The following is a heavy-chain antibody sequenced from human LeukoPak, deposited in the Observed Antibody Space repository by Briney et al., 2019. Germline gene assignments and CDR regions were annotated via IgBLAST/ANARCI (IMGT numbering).Heavy chain of an antibody. Sequence: PGGSLRLSCAASGFTFSSYAMSWVRQAPGKGLEWVSVIYSGGSTYYADSVKGRFTISRHNSKNTLYLQMNSLRAEDTAVYYCAAIARPDYYYYYGMDVWGQGTTVTVSS. D-gene: IGHD2-21*01. CDR3: AAIARPDYYYYYGMDV. J-gene: IGHJ6*02. CDR1: GFTFSSYA. V-gene: IGHV3-53*04. CDR2: IYSGGST.